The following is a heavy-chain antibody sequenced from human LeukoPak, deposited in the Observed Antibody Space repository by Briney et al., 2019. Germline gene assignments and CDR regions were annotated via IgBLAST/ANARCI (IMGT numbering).Heavy chain of an antibody. CDR1: GYTFTGYY. Sequence: GASVKVSCKASGYTFTGYYMHWVRQAPGQGLEWMGWISAYNGNTNYAQKLQGRVTMTTDTSTSTAYMELRSLRSDDTAVYYCAAAGGRRAAFDIWGQGTMVTVSS. V-gene: IGHV1-18*04. CDR2: ISAYNGNT. D-gene: IGHD1-14*01. CDR3: AAAGGRRAAFDI. J-gene: IGHJ3*02.